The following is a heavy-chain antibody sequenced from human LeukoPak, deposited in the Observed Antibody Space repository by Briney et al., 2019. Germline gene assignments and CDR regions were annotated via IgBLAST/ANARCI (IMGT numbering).Heavy chain of an antibody. J-gene: IGHJ4*02. V-gene: IGHV5-51*01. D-gene: IGHD6-6*01. Sequence: GESLMISCQGSGYSFNSYWIGWVRQMPGKGLEWMGIIFPGDSDTRYSPSFQGQVTLSADKSINTAYLQWSSLKASDTAMYYCARPTASRIYWGQGTLVTVSS. CDR2: IFPGDSDT. CDR1: GYSFNSYW. CDR3: ARPTASRIY.